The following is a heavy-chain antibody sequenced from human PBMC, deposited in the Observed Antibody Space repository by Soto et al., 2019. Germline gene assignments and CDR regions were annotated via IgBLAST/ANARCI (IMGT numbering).Heavy chain of an antibody. D-gene: IGHD4-17*01. V-gene: IGHV4-30-2*01. CDR2: MYHSGST. J-gene: IGHJ4*02. CDR3: ARSMTTVTTNDY. CDR1: GGSISSGGYS. Sequence: SETLSLTCAFSGGSISSGGYSWSWIRQPPGKGLEWIGYMYHSGSTYYNPSLKSRVTISVDRSKNQFSLKLSSVTAADTAVYYCARSMTTVTTNDYWGQGSLVTVSS.